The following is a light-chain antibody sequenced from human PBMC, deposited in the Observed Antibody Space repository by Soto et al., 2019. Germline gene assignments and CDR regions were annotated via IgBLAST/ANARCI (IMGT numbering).Light chain of an antibody. CDR1: SSDVGGYNY. J-gene: IGLJ2*01. CDR3: SSYTSISTLGV. CDR2: DVS. Sequence: QSAMTQPASVSGSPGQSITISCSGTSSDVGGYNYVSWYQQHPGKAPKLMIYDVSNRSSGVSNRFSGSKSGNTASLTIFGLQAEDEAEYYCSSYTSISTLGVFGGGTKLTVL. V-gene: IGLV2-14*01.